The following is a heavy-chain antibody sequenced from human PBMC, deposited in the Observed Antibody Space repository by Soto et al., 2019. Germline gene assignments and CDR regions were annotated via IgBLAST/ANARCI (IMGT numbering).Heavy chain of an antibody. CDR1: GFTFSVYT. D-gene: IGHD1-26*01. Sequence: EVQLLESGGGLVQPGGSLRLSCEASGFTFSVYTMNWVRQVPGKGLQWVSGIFGSGGGIQYADSVRGRFTVSRDNSKNTLYLQMDSLRAEDTAVYYCAKDLIAKNGIWEPFDLWGQGTEVTVSS. CDR2: IFGSGGGI. CDR3: AKDLIAKNGIWEPFDL. J-gene: IGHJ3*01. V-gene: IGHV3-23*01.